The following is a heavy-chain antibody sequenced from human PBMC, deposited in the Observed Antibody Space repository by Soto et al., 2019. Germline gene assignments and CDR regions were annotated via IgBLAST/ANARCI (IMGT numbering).Heavy chain of an antibody. J-gene: IGHJ5*02. D-gene: IGHD3-3*01. Sequence: KPSETLSLTCTVSGGSISSYYWSWIRQPPGKGLEWIGYIYYSGSTNYNPSLKSRVTISVDTSKNQFSLKLSSVTAADTAVYYCARGKNYDFWSGYRKPNWFDPWGQGTLVTVSS. CDR2: IYYSGST. V-gene: IGHV4-59*01. CDR1: GGSISSYY. CDR3: ARGKNYDFWSGYRKPNWFDP.